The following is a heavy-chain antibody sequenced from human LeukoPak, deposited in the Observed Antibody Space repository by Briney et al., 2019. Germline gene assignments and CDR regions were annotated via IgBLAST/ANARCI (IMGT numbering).Heavy chain of an antibody. J-gene: IGHJ6*03. CDR2: LRSKANSYAT. Sequence: PGGSLRLSCAASGFTFSGSAMHWVRQASGKGLEWVGRLRSKANSYATAYAASVKGRFTISRDDSKNTAYLQMNSLKTEDTAVYYCTRHAGYSSGWYKDYYMDVWGKGTTVTVSS. CDR1: GFTFSGSA. V-gene: IGHV3-73*01. D-gene: IGHD6-19*01. CDR3: TRHAGYSSGWYKDYYMDV.